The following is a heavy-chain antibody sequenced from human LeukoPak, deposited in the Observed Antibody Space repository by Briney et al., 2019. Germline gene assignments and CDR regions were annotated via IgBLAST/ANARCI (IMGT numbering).Heavy chain of an antibody. V-gene: IGHV4-59*01. CDR1: GGSISSYY. J-gene: IGHJ4*02. D-gene: IGHD6-19*01. CDR3: ARSPVAGTKRPFDY. Sequence: SGTLSLTCTVSGGSISSYYWSWTRQPPGKGLEWIGYIYYSRSTNYNPSLKSRVTISVDTSKNQFSLKLSSVTAADTAVYYCARSPVAGTKRPFDYWGQGTLVTVSS. CDR2: IYYSRST.